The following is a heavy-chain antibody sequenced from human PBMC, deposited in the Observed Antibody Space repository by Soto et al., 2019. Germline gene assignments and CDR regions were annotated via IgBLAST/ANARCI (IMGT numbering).Heavy chain of an antibody. CDR2: ISGSGGST. V-gene: IGHV3-23*01. Sequence: EVQLLESGGGLVQPGGSLRLSCAASGFTFSSYAMSWVRQAPGKGLEWVSAISGSGGSTYYADSVKGRFTISRDNSKNTLYLQMNSLRAEDTAVYYCATDPPGQYFCSSTSCYPDYWGQGTLVTVSS. CDR1: GFTFSSYA. D-gene: IGHD2-2*01. CDR3: ATDPPGQYFCSSTSCYPDY. J-gene: IGHJ4*02.